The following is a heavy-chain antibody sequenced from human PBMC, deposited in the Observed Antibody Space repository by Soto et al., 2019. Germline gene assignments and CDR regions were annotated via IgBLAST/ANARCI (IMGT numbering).Heavy chain of an antibody. Sequence: QVQLQQWGAGLLKPSETLSLTCAVYGGSFSGYYWSWIRQPPGKGLEWIGEINHSGSTNYNPSLKGRVTISVDTSKNQFSLKLSSVTAADTAVYYCARGLNDILTGSRGPFDPWGQGTLVTVSS. CDR1: GGSFSGYY. CDR2: INHSGST. V-gene: IGHV4-34*01. CDR3: ARGLNDILTGSRGPFDP. J-gene: IGHJ5*02. D-gene: IGHD3-9*01.